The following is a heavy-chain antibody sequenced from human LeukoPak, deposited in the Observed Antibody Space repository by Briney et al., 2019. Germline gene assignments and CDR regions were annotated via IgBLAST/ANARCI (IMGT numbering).Heavy chain of an antibody. J-gene: IGHJ6*03. D-gene: IGHD6-13*01. CDR3: AKDGQHSSWYGGYYYYYYMDV. CDR2: IRYDGSNK. Sequence: GVSLRLSCAASGFTFSSYGMHWVRQAPGKGLEGVAFIRYDGSNKYYADSVKGRFTISRDNSKNKLYLQMNSMRAEDTAVYYCAKDGQHSSWYGGYYYYYYMDVWGKGTTVTISS. V-gene: IGHV3-30*02. CDR1: GFTFSSYG.